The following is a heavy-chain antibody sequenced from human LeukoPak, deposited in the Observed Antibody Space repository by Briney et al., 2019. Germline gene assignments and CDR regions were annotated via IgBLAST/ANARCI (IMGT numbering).Heavy chain of an antibody. CDR2: ISGSGGST. CDR3: AKAPLNYYDSSGYRDH. J-gene: IGHJ4*02. V-gene: IGHV3-23*01. D-gene: IGHD3-22*01. CDR1: GFTFSSYA. Sequence: PGGSLRLSCAASGFTFSSYAMSWVRQAPGKGLEWVSAISGSGGSTYYADSVKGRFTISRDNSKNTLYLQMNSLRAEDTAVYYCAKAPLNYYDSSGYRDHWGQGTLVTVSS.